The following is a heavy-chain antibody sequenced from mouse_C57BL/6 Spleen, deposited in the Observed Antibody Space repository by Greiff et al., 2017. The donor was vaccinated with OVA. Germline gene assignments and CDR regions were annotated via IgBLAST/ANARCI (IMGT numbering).Heavy chain of an antibody. CDR3: ASSTIYSDAMDY. D-gene: IGHD2-1*01. Sequence: VKLMESGPELVKPGASVKISCKASGYAFSSSWMNWVKQRPGKGLEWLGRIYPGDGDTNYNGQFKGKATLTADKSSSAAYMQLSSLTSEDSAVYFCASSTIYSDAMDYWGQGTSVTVSS. J-gene: IGHJ4*01. CDR1: GYAFSSSW. V-gene: IGHV1-82*01. CDR2: IYPGDGDT.